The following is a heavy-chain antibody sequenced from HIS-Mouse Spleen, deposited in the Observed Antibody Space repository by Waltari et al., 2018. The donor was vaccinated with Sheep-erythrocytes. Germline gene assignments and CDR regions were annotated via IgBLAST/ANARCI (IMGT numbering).Heavy chain of an antibody. Sequence: QVQLVQSGAGGKKPGSSVKVSCKASGGTFSSYAISGVRQAPGQGLEWMGRILPILGIANYAQKFQGRVTIPADKSTSTAYRELSSLRSEDTAVYYCAQTGATTPHFDYWGQGTLVTVSS. D-gene: IGHD1-26*01. CDR3: AQTGATTPHFDY. V-gene: IGHV1-69*04. CDR2: ILPILGIA. CDR1: GGTFSSYA. J-gene: IGHJ4*02.